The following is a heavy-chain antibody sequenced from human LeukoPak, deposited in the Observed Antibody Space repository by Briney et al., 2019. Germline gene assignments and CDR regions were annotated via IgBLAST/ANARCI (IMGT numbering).Heavy chain of an antibody. CDR2: IYYSGST. CDR1: GGSISSYY. D-gene: IGHD3-9*01. Sequence: SETLSLTCTVSGGSISSYYWSWIRQPPGKGLEWIGYIYYSGSTNYNPSLKSRVTISVDTSKNQFSLKLSSVTAADTAVYYCAREEGQSILRHYYFDYWGQGTLVTVSS. J-gene: IGHJ4*02. V-gene: IGHV4-59*12. CDR3: AREEGQSILRHYYFDY.